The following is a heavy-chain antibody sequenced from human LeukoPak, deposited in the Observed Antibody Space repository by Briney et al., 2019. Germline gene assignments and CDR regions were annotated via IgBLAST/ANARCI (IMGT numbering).Heavy chain of an antibody. V-gene: IGHV4-38-2*02. CDR2: IYHSGST. Sequence: PSETLSLTRTVSGYSISSGYYWGWIRQPPGKGLEWIGSIYHSGSTYYNPSLKSRVTISVDTSKSQFSLKLSSVTAADTAVYYCARFLRNVLERRDAFDIWGQGTMVTVSS. J-gene: IGHJ3*02. CDR1: GYSISSGYY. CDR3: ARFLRNVLERRDAFDI. D-gene: IGHD1-1*01.